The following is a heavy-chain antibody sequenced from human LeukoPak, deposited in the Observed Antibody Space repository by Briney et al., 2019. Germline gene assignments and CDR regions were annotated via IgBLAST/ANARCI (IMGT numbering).Heavy chain of an antibody. CDR3: AKDRAGSGYPDAFDI. V-gene: IGHV3-9*01. Sequence: PGRSLRLSCAASGFTFDDYAMHWVRQAPGKGLEWVSGISWNSGSIGYADSVKGRFTISRDNAKNSLYLQMNSLRAEDTALYYCAKDRAGSGYPDAFDIWGQGTMVTVSS. CDR2: ISWNSGSI. J-gene: IGHJ3*02. CDR1: GFTFDDYA. D-gene: IGHD3-22*01.